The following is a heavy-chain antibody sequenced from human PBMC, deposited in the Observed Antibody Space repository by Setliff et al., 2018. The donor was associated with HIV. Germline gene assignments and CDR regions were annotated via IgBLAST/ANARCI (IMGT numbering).Heavy chain of an antibody. CDR3: AREDTTGYYSLSAFDI. CDR1: GGTFTNYF. CDR2: INHSGRT. J-gene: IGHJ3*02. V-gene: IGHV4-34*01. D-gene: IGHD3-22*01. Sequence: KTSETLSLTCAVYGGTFTNYFWNWIRQSPGKGLEWIGEINHSGRTKYNPSLKSRVTMSVDTSKNQFSLKLKSVTAADTAVYYCAREDTTGYYSLSAFDIWGQGTLVTVSS.